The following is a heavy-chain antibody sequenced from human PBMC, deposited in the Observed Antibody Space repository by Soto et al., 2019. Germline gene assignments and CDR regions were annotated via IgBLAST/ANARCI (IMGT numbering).Heavy chain of an antibody. CDR1: GGSISRGGYS. D-gene: IGHD6-13*01. J-gene: IGHJ4*02. V-gene: IGHV4-30-2*01. CDR2: IYHSGST. Sequence: QLQLQESGSGLVKPSQTLSLTCAVSGGSISRGGYSWSCIRQPPGKCLEWIGYIYHSGSTYYNPSRNGRVTISVDRSKNQFSLKLSSVTAADTAVYYCASAHAGAHITAAVHWGQGTLVTDSS. CDR3: ASAHAGAHITAAVH.